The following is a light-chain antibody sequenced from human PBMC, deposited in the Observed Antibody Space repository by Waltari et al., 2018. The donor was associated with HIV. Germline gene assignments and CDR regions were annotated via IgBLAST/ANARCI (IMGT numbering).Light chain of an antibody. CDR2: EVT. Sequence: QSALTQPASVSGSPGQSITISCTGTSSDVGGYNYVSWYQQHPGKAPKLMIYEVTNRLSGVSNRFSGSKSGNTASLTISGLQAEDEADYYCSSYKSSSTPYVFGTGTKVTVL. V-gene: IGLV2-14*01. J-gene: IGLJ1*01. CDR3: SSYKSSSTPYV. CDR1: SSDVGGYNY.